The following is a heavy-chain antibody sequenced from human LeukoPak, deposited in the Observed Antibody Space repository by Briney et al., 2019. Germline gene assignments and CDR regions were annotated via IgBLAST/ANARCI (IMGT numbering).Heavy chain of an antibody. CDR3: ARVGSGWGDIDY. V-gene: IGHV4-38-2*02. CDR2: LYYTGNT. Sequence: PSETLSLTCTVSGYSISSGFYWDWIRQPPGKGLEWIGGLYYTGNTYYNPSLKSRVTISVDTSKNQFSLRLSSVTAADTAFYYCARVGSGWGDIDYWGQGTLVPVSS. D-gene: IGHD6-19*01. CDR1: GYSISSGFY. J-gene: IGHJ4*02.